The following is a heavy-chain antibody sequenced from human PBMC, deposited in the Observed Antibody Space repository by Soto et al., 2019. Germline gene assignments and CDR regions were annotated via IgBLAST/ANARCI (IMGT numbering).Heavy chain of an antibody. CDR2: IIPIVETP. CDR3: ARLSRPNYYDTSGFFKDNWFHP. Sequence: QVQLVQSGAEVKKPGSSMKVSCKASGGTFNSYDINWVRQAPGQGLEWMGGIIPIVETPKYAQKFQGRVTITADESTNTVYMELSSLRSEDTAMYYCARLSRPNYYDTSGFFKDNWFHPWGQGTLVTVSS. V-gene: IGHV1-69*01. CDR1: GGTFNSYD. D-gene: IGHD3-22*01. J-gene: IGHJ5*02.